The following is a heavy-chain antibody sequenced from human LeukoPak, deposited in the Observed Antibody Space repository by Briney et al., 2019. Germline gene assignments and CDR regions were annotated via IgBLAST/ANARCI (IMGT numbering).Heavy chain of an antibody. D-gene: IGHD3-9*01. CDR2: IKQDGSEK. CDR1: GFSFRSYW. Sequence: GGSLRLSCAATGFSFRSYWMNWVRQAPGKGLEWLAIIKQDGSEKHYKGSVVGRFTISRDNAKNSLHLRMNSLRAEDTAVYYCAGGSGYLITSWGQGTLVTVSS. J-gene: IGHJ5*02. CDR3: AGGSGYLITS. V-gene: IGHV3-7*01.